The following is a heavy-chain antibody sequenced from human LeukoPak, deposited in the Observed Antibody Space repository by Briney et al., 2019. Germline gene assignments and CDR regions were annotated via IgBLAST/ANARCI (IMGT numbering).Heavy chain of an antibody. CDR2: IKQDGSEK. CDR1: GGSISSYY. V-gene: IGHV3-7*01. Sequence: ETLSLTCTVSGGSISSYYWSWIRQPPGKGLEWVANIKQDGSEKYYVDSVKGRFTISRDNAKNSLYLQMNSLRAEDTAVYYCARDLSYYDSSGYYFEGMDVWGKGTTVTVSS. D-gene: IGHD3-22*01. J-gene: IGHJ6*04. CDR3: ARDLSYYDSSGYYFEGMDV.